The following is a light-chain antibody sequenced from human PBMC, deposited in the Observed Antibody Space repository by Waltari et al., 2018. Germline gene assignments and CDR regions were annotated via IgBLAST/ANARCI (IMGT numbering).Light chain of an antibody. CDR2: KAS. J-gene: IGKJ1*01. V-gene: IGKV1-12*01. Sequence: DIQMTQSPSSLSASVGDRVTITCRASQDISSWLAWYQQKPGKAPKLQIYKASSLQSGVPSRFSGTGSGTDFTLTISSLQPEDFAIYYCQHHSSAPPWTFGQGTKVEIK. CDR1: QDISSW. CDR3: QHHSSAPPWT.